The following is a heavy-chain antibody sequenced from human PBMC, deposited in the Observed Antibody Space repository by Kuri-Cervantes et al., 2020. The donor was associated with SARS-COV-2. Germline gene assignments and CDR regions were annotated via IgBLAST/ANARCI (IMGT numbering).Heavy chain of an antibody. CDR1: GFNFSRTD. D-gene: IGHD2-21*01. Sequence: GGSLRLSCAASGFNFSRTDMHWVRQAPGKGLEWVAFISYDGKNKKCIASGKGRFTISRDNSQNTLYLQMKSLRSEDTAIYYCAKDRVGVHDFWGQGTLVTGSS. CDR3: AKDRVGVHDF. J-gene: IGHJ4*02. V-gene: IGHV3-30*18. CDR2: ISYDGKNK.